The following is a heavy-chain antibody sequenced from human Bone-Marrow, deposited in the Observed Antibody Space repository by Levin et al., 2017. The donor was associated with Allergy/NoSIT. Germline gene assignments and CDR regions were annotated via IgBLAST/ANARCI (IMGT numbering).Heavy chain of an antibody. CDR1: GLSITNYA. J-gene: IGHJ4*02. CDR2: ISGSGGST. CDR3: TKDLSYSSSWYRMAY. D-gene: IGHD6-13*01. V-gene: IGHV3-23*01. Sequence: ASVKVSCVASGLSITNYAMSWVRQAPGKGPVWVSSISGSGGSTFYGDSVKGRFTISRDNSKNTLYLQMDSLRVEDTALYYCTKDLSYSSSWYRMAYWGQGTLVAVSS.